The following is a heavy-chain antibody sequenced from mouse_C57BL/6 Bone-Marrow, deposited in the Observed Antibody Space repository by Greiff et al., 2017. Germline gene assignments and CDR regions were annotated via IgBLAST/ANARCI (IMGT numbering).Heavy chain of an antibody. J-gene: IGHJ4*01. CDR1: GFTFSSYA. V-gene: IGHV5-9-1*02. Sequence: EVKVVESGEGLVKPGGSLKLSCAASGFTFSSYAMSWVRQTPEKRLEWVAYISSGGDYIYYADTVKGRFTISRDNARNTLYLQMSSLKSEDTAMYYCTSYSNYDAMDYWGQGTSVTVSS. CDR2: ISSGGDYI. D-gene: IGHD2-5*01. CDR3: TSYSNYDAMDY.